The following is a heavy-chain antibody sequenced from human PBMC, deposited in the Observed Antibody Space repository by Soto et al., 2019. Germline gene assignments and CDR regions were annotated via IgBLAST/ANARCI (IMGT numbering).Heavy chain of an antibody. V-gene: IGHV4-34*01. D-gene: IGHD6-13*01. CDR1: GGSFSGYY. CDR2: INHSGGT. Sequence: QVQLQQWGAGRLKPSETLSLTCAVYGGSFSGYYWSWIRQPPGKGLEWIGEINHSGGTNYNPSLKSRVTISVDTSKNQFSLKLSSVTAADTAVYYCAFSQAGFDYWGQGTLVTVSS. J-gene: IGHJ4*02. CDR3: AFSQAGFDY.